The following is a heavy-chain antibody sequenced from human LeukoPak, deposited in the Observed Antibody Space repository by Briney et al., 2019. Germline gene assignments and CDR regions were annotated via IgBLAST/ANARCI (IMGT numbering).Heavy chain of an antibody. J-gene: IGHJ5*02. CDR3: ARLMAAAGQQWFEP. CDR2: IYYSGGT. CDR1: GAAITGFY. V-gene: IGHV4-59*01. D-gene: IGHD6-13*01. Sequence: SEILSLTCTVSGAAITGFYWSWIRQPPGNGLEPIGDIYYSGGTNYNPSLKSRVTISVDTSKNQFSLRLSSVTAADTAVYYCARLMAAAGQQWFEPWGQGTLVTVSS.